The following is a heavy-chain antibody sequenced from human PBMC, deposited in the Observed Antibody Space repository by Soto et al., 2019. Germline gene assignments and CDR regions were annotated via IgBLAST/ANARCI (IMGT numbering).Heavy chain of an antibody. CDR2: INRDGSIT. CDR1: GFTFSSYW. J-gene: IGHJ4*02. CDR3: VRGAYSAYFN. V-gene: IGHV3-74*01. D-gene: IGHD5-12*01. Sequence: EVQLVESGGDLVQSGGSLRLSCAASGFTFSSYWMHWVRQVPGKGLVCVSHINRDGSITTYADSVKGRFTISRDNAKNTLYLQMNSLRAEDTAVYYCVRGAYSAYFNWGQGTLVTVSS.